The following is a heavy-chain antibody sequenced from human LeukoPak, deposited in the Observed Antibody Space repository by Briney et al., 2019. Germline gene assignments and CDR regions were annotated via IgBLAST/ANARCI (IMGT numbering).Heavy chain of an antibody. V-gene: IGHV3-7*01. Sequence: PGGSLRLSCAASGFTFSSYWMSWVRQAPGKGLEWVATIKQDGSEKYYVDSVKGRFTICRDNAKNSLYLQMNSLRAEDTAVYYCARPTDFWSGYYTHAFDIWGQGTMVTVSS. CDR3: ARPTDFWSGYYTHAFDI. CDR1: GFTFSSYW. D-gene: IGHD3-3*01. CDR2: IKQDGSEK. J-gene: IGHJ3*02.